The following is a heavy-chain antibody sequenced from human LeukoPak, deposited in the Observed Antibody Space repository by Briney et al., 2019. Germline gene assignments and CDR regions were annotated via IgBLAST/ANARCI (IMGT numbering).Heavy chain of an antibody. CDR1: LDSTTSNF. Sequence: PSQTLSLTCTVSLDSTTSNFWSWVRQPPGKGLEWIGEIHRSGSPNYNPSLQSRVTISIDRSRNQIVLELSSVTAADTAFYYCAREILGGFNPGAYWGQGTLVTVSS. CDR2: IHRSGSP. V-gene: IGHV4-4*02. J-gene: IGHJ4*02. D-gene: IGHD1-14*01. CDR3: AREILGGFNPGAY.